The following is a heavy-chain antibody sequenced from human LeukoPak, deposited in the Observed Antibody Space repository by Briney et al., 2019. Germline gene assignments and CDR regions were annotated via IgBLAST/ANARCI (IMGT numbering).Heavy chain of an antibody. J-gene: IGHJ4*02. V-gene: IGHV3-53*01. Sequence: PGGSLRPSCAASGFTVSSNYMSWVRQAPGKGLEWVSVIYSGGGTYYADSVKGRFTISRDNAKKSLYLQMNSLRAEDTAVYYCARVGTPDFWGQGTLVTVSS. CDR3: ARVGTPDF. CDR2: IYSGGGT. CDR1: GFTVSSNY.